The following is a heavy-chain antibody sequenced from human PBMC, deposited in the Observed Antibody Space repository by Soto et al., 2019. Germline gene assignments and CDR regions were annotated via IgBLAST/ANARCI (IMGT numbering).Heavy chain of an antibody. Sequence: KESGPAVVKPTQTLTVTCAFSGFSLSSSGVGVNWIRQPPGKALEWLGIIYWDDDKRYSPSLSGRITITKDTSKNRVVLTLTNVDPEDTGTYYCARLPDWWGQGTLVTVSS. D-gene: IGHD3-9*01. J-gene: IGHJ1*01. CDR3: ARLPDW. V-gene: IGHV2-5*02. CDR1: GFSLSSSGVG. CDR2: IYWDDDK.